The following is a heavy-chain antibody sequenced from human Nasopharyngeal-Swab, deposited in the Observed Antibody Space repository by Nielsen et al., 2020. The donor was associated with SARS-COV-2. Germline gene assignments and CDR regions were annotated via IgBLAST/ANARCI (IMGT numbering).Heavy chain of an antibody. V-gene: IGHV4-34*01. Sequence: RQAPGKGLEWIGEINHSGSTNYNPSLKSRVTISVDTSKNQFSLKLSSVTAADTAVYYCASTEGDYFDYWGQGTLVTVSS. CDR2: INHSGST. J-gene: IGHJ4*02. CDR3: ASTEGDYFDY.